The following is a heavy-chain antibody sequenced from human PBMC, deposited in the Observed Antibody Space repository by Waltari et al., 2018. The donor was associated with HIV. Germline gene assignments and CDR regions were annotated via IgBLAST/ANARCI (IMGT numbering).Heavy chain of an antibody. V-gene: IGHV1-69*14. CDR2: IIPIVVTE. J-gene: IGHJ6*02. Sequence: QVQLVQSGTEVKKPGSSVKVSCKASGSNFRSYSISWLRQAPGQGPEWLGGIIPIVVTENYAQKCKGRVTVTADKSTSTAYMELSSLRSEETAVYYCASESIAAAGRGGYYYGMDVWGQGTTVTVSS. D-gene: IGHD6-13*01. CDR3: ASESIAAAGRGGYYYGMDV. CDR1: GSNFRSYS.